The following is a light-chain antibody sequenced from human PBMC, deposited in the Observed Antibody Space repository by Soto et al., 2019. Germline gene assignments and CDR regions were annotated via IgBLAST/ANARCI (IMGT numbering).Light chain of an antibody. J-gene: IGKJ5*01. CDR1: LSVSSGY. V-gene: IGKV3D-20*02. Sequence: EIVMTQSPATLSLSPGEGATLSCRASLSVSSGYLAWYQQKPGQPPRLLIYGASTRATGIPDRFSGSGSGTDFTLTISGLEPADLGVYYCQQRHNWPITFGQGTRLEIK. CDR2: GAS. CDR3: QQRHNWPIT.